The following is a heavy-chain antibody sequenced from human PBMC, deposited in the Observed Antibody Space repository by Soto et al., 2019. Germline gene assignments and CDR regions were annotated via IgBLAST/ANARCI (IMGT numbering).Heavy chain of an antibody. V-gene: IGHV1-69*02. CDR1: GGTFSSYT. CDR2: IIPILGIA. CDR3: ADLVVVDTGMDV. J-gene: IGHJ6*02. Sequence: QVQLVQSGAEVKKPGSSVKVSCKASGGTFSSYTISWVRQAPGQGLEWMGRIIPILGIANYAQKFQGRVTITADKSTSTAYMELSSLRSEDTAVYYCADLVVVDTGMDVWGQGTTVTVSS. D-gene: IGHD2-15*01.